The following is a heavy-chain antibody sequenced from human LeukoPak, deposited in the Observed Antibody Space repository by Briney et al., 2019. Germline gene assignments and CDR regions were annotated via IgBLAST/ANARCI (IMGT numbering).Heavy chain of an antibody. Sequence: ASVKVSCKASGYTFTGYYMHWVRQAPGQGLEWMGCINPNSGDTNYAQKFQGRVTVTRDSSISTAYTELSSLRSDDTAVNYCARVGSSGWYVYSTLDYWGQGTLVTVSS. CDR1: GYTFTGYY. D-gene: IGHD6-19*01. CDR2: INPNSGDT. J-gene: IGHJ4*02. CDR3: ARVGSSGWYVYSTLDY. V-gene: IGHV1-2*02.